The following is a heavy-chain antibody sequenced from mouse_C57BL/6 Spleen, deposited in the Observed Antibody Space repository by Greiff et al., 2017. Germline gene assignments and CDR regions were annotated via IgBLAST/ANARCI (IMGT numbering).Heavy chain of an antibody. V-gene: IGHV1-64*01. CDR3: ACTTVVARKAMDY. CDR2: IHPNSGST. D-gene: IGHD1-1*01. CDR1: GYTFTSYW. Sequence: QVQLQQPGAELVKPGASVKLSCKASGYTFTSYWMHWVKQRPGQGLEWIGMIHPNSGSTNYNEKFKSKATLTVDKSSSTAYMQLSSLTSEDAAVYYCACTTVVARKAMDYWGQGTSVTVSS. J-gene: IGHJ4*01.